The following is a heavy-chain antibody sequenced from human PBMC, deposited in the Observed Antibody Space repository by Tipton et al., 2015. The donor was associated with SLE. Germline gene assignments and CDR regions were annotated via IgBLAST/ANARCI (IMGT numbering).Heavy chain of an antibody. D-gene: IGHD5-12*01. Sequence: SLRLSCAASRFTFSDYYMSWIRQAPGRGLEWLSYISSSGNTIYYADSVKGRFTVSRDNAKNSLSLQMNSLRAEDTAVYYCAKSTLRNDYFDHWGQGTLVTVSS. V-gene: IGHV3-11*04. CDR3: AKSTLRNDYFDH. CDR1: RFTFSDYY. CDR2: ISSSGNTI. J-gene: IGHJ4*02.